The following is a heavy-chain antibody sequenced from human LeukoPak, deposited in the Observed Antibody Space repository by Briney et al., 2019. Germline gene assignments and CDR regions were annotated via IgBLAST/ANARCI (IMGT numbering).Heavy chain of an antibody. V-gene: IGHV3-7*01. CDR3: ARDNWNDVGYYYYGMDV. CDR1: GFTFSSYW. J-gene: IGHJ6*02. Sequence: HPGGSLRLPCAASGFTFSSYWMSWVRQAPGKGPEWVANVKQDGSEKYYVDSVKGRFTISRDNAKNSLYLQMNSLRAEDTAVYYCARDNWNDVGYYYYGMDVWGQGTTVTVSS. D-gene: IGHD1-20*01. CDR2: VKQDGSEK.